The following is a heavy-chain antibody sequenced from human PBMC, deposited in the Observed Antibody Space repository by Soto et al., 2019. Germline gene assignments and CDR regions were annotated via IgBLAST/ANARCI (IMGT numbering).Heavy chain of an antibody. CDR3: ARSGGGYYYGSGTPRATHAPFIPRTQNMDV. Sequence: GASVKVSCKASGYTFTSYGISWVRQAPGQGLEWMGWISAYNGNTNYAQKLQGRVTMTTDTSTSTAYMELRSLRSDDTAVYYCARSGGGYYYGSGTPRATHAPFIPRTQNMDVWGKGTTVTVSS. V-gene: IGHV1-18*01. CDR2: ISAYNGNT. CDR1: GYTFTSYG. D-gene: IGHD3-10*01. J-gene: IGHJ6*03.